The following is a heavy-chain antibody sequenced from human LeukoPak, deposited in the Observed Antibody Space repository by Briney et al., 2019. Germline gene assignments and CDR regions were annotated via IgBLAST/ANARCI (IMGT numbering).Heavy chain of an antibody. Sequence: GASVKVSCKASGYTFTSYAMHWVRQAPGQRLGWMGWINPNSGGTNYAQKFQGRVTMTRDTSISTAYMELSRLRSDDTAVYYCASGVGQQLVPENYYYMDVWGKGTTVTVSS. CDR2: INPNSGGT. J-gene: IGHJ6*03. CDR3: ASGVGQQLVPENYYYMDV. D-gene: IGHD6-13*01. CDR1: GYTFTSYA. V-gene: IGHV1-2*02.